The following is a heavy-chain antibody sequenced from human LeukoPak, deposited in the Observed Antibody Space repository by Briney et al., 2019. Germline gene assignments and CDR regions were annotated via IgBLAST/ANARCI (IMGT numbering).Heavy chain of an antibody. J-gene: IGHJ4*02. CDR3: ARARHYYDSSGYSDY. CDR1: GYTFTGYY. Sequence: ASAKVSCKASGYTFTGYYMHWVRQAPGQGLEWMGWINPNSGGTNYAQKFQGRVTMTRDTSISTAYMELSRLRSDDTAVYYCARARHYYDSSGYSDYWGQGTLVTVSS. V-gene: IGHV1-2*02. D-gene: IGHD3-22*01. CDR2: INPNSGGT.